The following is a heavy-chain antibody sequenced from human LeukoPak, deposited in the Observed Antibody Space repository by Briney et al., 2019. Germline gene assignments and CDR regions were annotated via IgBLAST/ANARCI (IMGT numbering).Heavy chain of an antibody. Sequence: GKSLKISCKGSGYRFTNYWIGWVRQMPGKGLEWMEIMYPGDSDTRYSPSFQGQVTISADKSIGTAYLQWSSLKASDTAMYYCAIGGDSSTSCYRCFNYWGQGTLVTVSS. J-gene: IGHJ4*02. CDR1: GYRFTNYW. CDR2: MYPGDSDT. CDR3: AIGGDSSTSCYRCFNY. V-gene: IGHV5-51*01. D-gene: IGHD2-2*02.